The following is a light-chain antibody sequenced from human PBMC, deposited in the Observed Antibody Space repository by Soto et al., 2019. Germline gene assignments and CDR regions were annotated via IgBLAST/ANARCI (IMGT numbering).Light chain of an antibody. V-gene: IGKV1-39*01. CDR1: QSINNN. CDR3: QQSYSTPRT. Sequence: DIQMTQSPSFLSTSVGDRVTITCRTSQSINNNLNWYQQKPGKAPKPLIYAASSLHSGFPSRFSGSGSGTDFTLTISSLQPEDFATYYCQQSYSTPRTFGQGTKVEIK. CDR2: AAS. J-gene: IGKJ1*01.